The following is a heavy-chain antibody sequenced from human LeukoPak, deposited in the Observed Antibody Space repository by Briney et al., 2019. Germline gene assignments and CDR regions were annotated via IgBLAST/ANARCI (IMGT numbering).Heavy chain of an antibody. V-gene: IGHV4-39*07. J-gene: IGHJ4*02. CDR3: ARLDDN. CDR1: GGSISTTSYF. Sequence: SETLSLTCTVSGGSISTTSYFWAWIRQPPGEGLEWIGSIYYSGTTYYNSSLKSRVTISVERSKNHFSLNLSSLTAADTAVYYCARLDDNWGQGTLVTVSS. CDR2: IYYSGTT.